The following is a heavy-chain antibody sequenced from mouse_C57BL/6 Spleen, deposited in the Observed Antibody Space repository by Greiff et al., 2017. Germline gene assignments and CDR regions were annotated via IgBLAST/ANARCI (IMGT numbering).Heavy chain of an antibody. D-gene: IGHD1-3*01. V-gene: IGHV1-62-2*01. CDR3: AGHEARGLVGPSLLPY. CDR1: GYTFTEYT. CDR2: FYPGSGST. Sequence: VQLQQSGAELVKPGASVKLSCKASGYTFTEYTMHWVKQRSGQGLEWIGGFYPGSGSTKYNEKFKGKATLTADKSSSTVYMELSRLTSEDSAVYFGAGHEARGLVGPSLLPYWGQGTLVTVSA. J-gene: IGHJ3*01.